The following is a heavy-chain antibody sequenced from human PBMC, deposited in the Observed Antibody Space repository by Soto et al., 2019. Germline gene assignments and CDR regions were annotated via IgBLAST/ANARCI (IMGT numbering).Heavy chain of an antibody. V-gene: IGHV4-59*01. CDR2: IYYSGST. CDR1: GGSISSYY. J-gene: IGHJ6*02. Sequence: PSETLSLTCTVSGGSISSYYWSWIRQPPGKGLEWIGYIYYSGSTNYNPSLKSRVTISVDTSKNQFSLKLSSVTAADTAVYYCARDWREGHGDYVDYYYGMDVWGQGTTVTVSS. D-gene: IGHD4-17*01. CDR3: ARDWREGHGDYVDYYYGMDV.